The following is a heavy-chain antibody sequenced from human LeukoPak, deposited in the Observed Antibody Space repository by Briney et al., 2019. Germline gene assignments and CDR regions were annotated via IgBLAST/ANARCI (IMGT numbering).Heavy chain of an antibody. D-gene: IGHD6-13*01. Sequence: GGSLRLSCAASGFIFSSHGMNWVRQAPGKGLEWVSGISPSGDITYYADSVKGRFTISRDNSKNRVYLQMDSLRAEDTAVYYCARGRIAAAGPIDYWGQGTLVTVSS. CDR1: GFIFSSHG. CDR3: ARGRIAAAGPIDY. CDR2: ISPSGDIT. V-gene: IGHV3-23*01. J-gene: IGHJ4*02.